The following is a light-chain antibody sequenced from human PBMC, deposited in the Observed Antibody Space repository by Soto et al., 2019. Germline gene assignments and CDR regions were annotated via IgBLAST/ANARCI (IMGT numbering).Light chain of an antibody. V-gene: IGLV2-14*03. CDR3: SSYASSSTHV. CDR1: SSDVGGYDY. Sequence: QSALTQPASVSGPPGQTIAISCTGTSSDVGGYDYVPWYQQLPGKAPKLVIYDVNNRPSGASNRFSGSKSGNTASLTISGLQAEDEADYYCSSYASSSTHVFGTGTKVTVL. CDR2: DVN. J-gene: IGLJ1*01.